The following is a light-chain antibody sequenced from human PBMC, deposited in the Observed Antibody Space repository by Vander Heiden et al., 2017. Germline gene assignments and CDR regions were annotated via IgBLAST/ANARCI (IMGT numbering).Light chain of an antibody. CDR1: QSISNW. CDR2: DAS. V-gene: IGKV1-5*01. CDR3: QQYNSYPYT. J-gene: IGKJ2*01. Sequence: DHQMPQSPSTLSASVGDRVTITCHASQSISNWLAWYQQKPGKAPKLLIYDASSLESGVPARFSGSGSGTEFTLTISSLQPDDFATYYCQQYNSYPYTFGQGTKLXIK.